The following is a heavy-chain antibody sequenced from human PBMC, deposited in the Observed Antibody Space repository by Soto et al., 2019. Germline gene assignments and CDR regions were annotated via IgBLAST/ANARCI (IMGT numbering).Heavy chain of an antibody. D-gene: IGHD2-2*01. V-gene: IGHV4-38-2*01. CDR2: VYQKGST. Sequence: SETLSLTCAVSGYSISNGYYWGWVQPPPGKGLEWVGGVYQKGSTYYKPAIKSGVTIALDSSRNQFSLNLRSVTAADTAVYFCARRSRYCSNTRCKIFDYWGRGALVTVSS. CDR1: GYSISNGYY. J-gene: IGHJ4*01. CDR3: ARRSRYCSNTRCKIFDY.